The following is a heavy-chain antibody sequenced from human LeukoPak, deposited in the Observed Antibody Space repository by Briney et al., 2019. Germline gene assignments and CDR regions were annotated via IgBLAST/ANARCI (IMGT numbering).Heavy chain of an antibody. CDR1: GGTFSSYA. D-gene: IGHD5-12*01. V-gene: IGHV1-69*01. CDR3: ARDPLRPNAFDI. Sequence: SSVKVSCKASGGTFSSYAISWVRQAPGQGLEWMGGIIPIFGTANYAQKFQGRVTITADESTSTAYMELSSLRSEDTAVYYCARDPLRPNAFDIWGQGTVVIVSS. J-gene: IGHJ3*02. CDR2: IIPIFGTA.